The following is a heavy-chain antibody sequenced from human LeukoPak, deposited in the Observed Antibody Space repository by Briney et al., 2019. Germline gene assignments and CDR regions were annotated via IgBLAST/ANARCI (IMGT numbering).Heavy chain of an antibody. D-gene: IGHD3-22*01. Sequence: ASVKVSCKASGYTFTGYYMHWVRQAPGQGLEWMGWINPNSGGTNYAQKFQGRVTMTRDTSISTAYMELSRLRSDDTAVYYCARAVTYYYDSSGYWNYWGQGTLVIVSS. CDR3: ARAVTYYYDSSGYWNY. CDR2: INPNSGGT. CDR1: GYTFTGYY. V-gene: IGHV1-2*02. J-gene: IGHJ4*02.